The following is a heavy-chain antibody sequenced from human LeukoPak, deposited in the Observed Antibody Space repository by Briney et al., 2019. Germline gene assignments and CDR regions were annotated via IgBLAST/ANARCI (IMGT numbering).Heavy chain of an antibody. Sequence: TLSLTCAVYGGSFSGYYWSWIRQHPGKGLEWIGYIYYSGSTYYNPSLKSRVTISVDTSKNQFSLKLSSVTAADTAVYYCARAVVVTARTYYFDYWGQGTLVTVSS. CDR2: IYYSGST. CDR3: ARAVVVTARTYYFDY. D-gene: IGHD2-21*02. V-gene: IGHV4-31*11. J-gene: IGHJ4*02. CDR1: GGSFSGYY.